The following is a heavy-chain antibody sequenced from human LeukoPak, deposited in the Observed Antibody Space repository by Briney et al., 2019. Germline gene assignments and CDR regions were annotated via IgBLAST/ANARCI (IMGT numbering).Heavy chain of an antibody. J-gene: IGHJ3*02. Sequence: SETLSLTCTVSGGSISSYYWSWIRQPAGKGLEWIGRIYTSGSNNYNPSLKCRVTMSVDTSKNQFSLKLSSVTAADTAVYYCARDTYYYDSSGYYYVGAFDIWGKGTMVTVSS. CDR3: ARDTYYYDSSGYYYVGAFDI. CDR2: IYTSGSN. D-gene: IGHD3-22*01. V-gene: IGHV4-4*07. CDR1: GGSISSYY.